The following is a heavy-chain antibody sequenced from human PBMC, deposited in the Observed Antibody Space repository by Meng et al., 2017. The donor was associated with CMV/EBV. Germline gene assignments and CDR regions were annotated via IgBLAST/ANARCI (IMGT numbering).Heavy chain of an antibody. Sequence: SETLSLTCTVSGGSISSYYWSWIRQPPGKGLEWVGSVYYDGSTYYNSSLKSRVTTLVGTSKNQFSLKLSSVTAADTAVYYCARSIRQGFLEWLSGSRGYWGPGILVTVSS. CDR2: VYYDGST. D-gene: IGHD3-3*01. V-gene: IGHV4-59*05. CDR3: ARSIRQGFLEWLSGSRGY. J-gene: IGHJ4*02. CDR1: GGSISSYY.